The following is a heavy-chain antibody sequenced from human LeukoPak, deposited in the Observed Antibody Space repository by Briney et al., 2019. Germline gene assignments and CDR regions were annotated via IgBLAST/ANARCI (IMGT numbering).Heavy chain of an antibody. Sequence: ASVKVSCKASGGTFNTYAISWVRQAPGQGLEWMGGIIPSFGAADFAQKFQGRVTITTDESTSTAYMELSSLRSEDTAVYYCASGRYSSSSRFDYWGQGTLVTVSS. D-gene: IGHD6-6*01. J-gene: IGHJ4*02. CDR1: GGTFNTYA. CDR2: IIPSFGAA. CDR3: ASGRYSSSSRFDY. V-gene: IGHV1-69*05.